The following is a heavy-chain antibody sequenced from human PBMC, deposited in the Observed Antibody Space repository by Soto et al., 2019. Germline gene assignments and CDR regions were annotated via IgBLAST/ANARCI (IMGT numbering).Heavy chain of an antibody. Sequence: ASVKVSCKASGYTFTSYAMHWVRQAPGQRLEWMGWINAGNGNTKYSQKFQGRITMTTDTSTDTVYMELRSLRSDDTAVYFCARNLFGVIIMGDYWGQGTLVTVSS. J-gene: IGHJ4*02. CDR3: ARNLFGVIIMGDY. D-gene: IGHD3-3*01. CDR1: GYTFTSYA. V-gene: IGHV1-3*01. CDR2: INAGNGNT.